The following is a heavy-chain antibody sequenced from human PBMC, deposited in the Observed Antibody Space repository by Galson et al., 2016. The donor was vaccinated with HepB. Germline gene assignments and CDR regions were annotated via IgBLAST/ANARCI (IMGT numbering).Heavy chain of an antibody. CDR3: ARVRRYCSGGSCRHHFDY. CDR1: GGSISSHNYY. CDR2: IYYSGST. V-gene: IGHV4-39*01. D-gene: IGHD2-15*01. Sequence: SETLSLTCTVSGGSISSHNYYWGWIRQPPGKGLEWIGSIYYSGSTYYNPSLKSRVTISVDTSKNQFSLKLSSVTAADTAVYYCARVRRYCSGGSCRHHFDYWGQGTLVTVSS. J-gene: IGHJ4*02.